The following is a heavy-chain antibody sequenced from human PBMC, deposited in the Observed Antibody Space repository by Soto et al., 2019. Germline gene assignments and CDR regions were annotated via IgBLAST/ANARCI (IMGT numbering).Heavy chain of an antibody. D-gene: IGHD5-18*01. CDR1: GFSLSGGGVG. Sequence: SGPTLVNPTQTLTLTCTFSGFSLSGGGVGVGWIRQPPGKALEWVALIYWNDDKRYSPSLKSRLTITKDTSKNQVVLTMTNMDPEDAATYYCAHKMDTVDWFGPWGRGTLVTVSS. CDR2: IYWNDDK. CDR3: AHKMDTVDWFGP. J-gene: IGHJ5*02. V-gene: IGHV2-5*01.